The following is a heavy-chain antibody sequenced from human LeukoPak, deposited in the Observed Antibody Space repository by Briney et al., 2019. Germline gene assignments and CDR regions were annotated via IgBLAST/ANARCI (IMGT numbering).Heavy chain of an antibody. V-gene: IGHV1-2*04. CDR2: ISHDSGGT. Sequence: ASVKLSCTASGYSFTSYSMHWVRQAPGKGLEWVGWISHDSGGTNYAQKFQGWVTMTRDTSISTAYMELSRLRSDDTAVYYCARGLDTAMCTNCYYYGMDVWGQGTTVTVSS. CDR3: ARGLDTAMCTNCYYYGMDV. CDR1: GYSFTSYS. D-gene: IGHD5-18*01. J-gene: IGHJ6*02.